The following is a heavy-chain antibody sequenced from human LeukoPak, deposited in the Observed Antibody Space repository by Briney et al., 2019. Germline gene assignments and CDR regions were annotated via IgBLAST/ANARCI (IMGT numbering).Heavy chain of an antibody. CDR3: ARGNSGSHWGDHYFYMDV. Sequence: SETLSLTCAVHGGSFRGYFWGWVRQTPGKGLEWLGEITHNGGTNYMPSLSGRVSVFQDVSKNQFSLKLSSVTAADTGVYYCARGNSGSHWGDHYFYMDVWGKGTTVIVSS. CDR1: GGSFRGYF. V-gene: IGHV4-34*01. J-gene: IGHJ6*03. D-gene: IGHD1-26*01. CDR2: ITHNGGT.